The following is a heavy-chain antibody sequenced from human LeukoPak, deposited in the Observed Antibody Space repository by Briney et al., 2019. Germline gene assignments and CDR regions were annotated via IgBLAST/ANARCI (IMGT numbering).Heavy chain of an antibody. V-gene: IGHV3-21*01. Sequence: PGGSLRLSCAASGFTFSSYSMNWVRQAPGKGLEWVSSISGSSSYIYYADSVKGRFTISRDNAKNSLYLQMNSLRAEDTAVYYCARGMTTLVTPNFDYWGQGTLVTVSS. J-gene: IGHJ4*02. CDR3: ARGMTTLVTPNFDY. CDR2: ISGSSSYI. D-gene: IGHD4-23*01. CDR1: GFTFSSYS.